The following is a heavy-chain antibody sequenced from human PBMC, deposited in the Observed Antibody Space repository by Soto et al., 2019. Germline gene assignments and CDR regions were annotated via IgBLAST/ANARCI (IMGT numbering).Heavy chain of an antibody. D-gene: IGHD3-10*01. CDR2: INAGGGDT. Sequence: ASVKVSCKTSGYTFTTYAMHWVRQAPGQRLEWMGWINAGGGDTKYSQRFQGRVTISRDTSASTVYMELSSLTPEDTAVYYCARGSVVRGVTTSVPHDFWGQGTRVTVSS. J-gene: IGHJ4*02. CDR3: ARGSVVRGVTTSVPHDF. V-gene: IGHV1-3*01. CDR1: GYTFTTYA.